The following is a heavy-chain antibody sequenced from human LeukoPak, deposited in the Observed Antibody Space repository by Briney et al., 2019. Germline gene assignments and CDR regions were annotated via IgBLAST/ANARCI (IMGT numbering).Heavy chain of an antibody. CDR2: ISSSSSTI. Sequence: GGSLRLSCAASGFTFSDYYMSWIRQAPGKGLEWVSYISSSSSTIYYADSVKGRFTISRDNAKNSLYLQMNSLRAEDTAVYYCARVSSRFYYDSGGYYDYWGQGTLVTVSS. V-gene: IGHV3-11*04. CDR3: ARVSSRFYYDSGGYYDY. J-gene: IGHJ4*02. D-gene: IGHD3-22*01. CDR1: GFTFSDYY.